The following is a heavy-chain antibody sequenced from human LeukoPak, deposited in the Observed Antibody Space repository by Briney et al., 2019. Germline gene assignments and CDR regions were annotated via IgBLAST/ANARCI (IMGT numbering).Heavy chain of an antibody. V-gene: IGHV3-23*01. CDR3: AKVRFPGYSSGWSPCDFDY. J-gene: IGHJ4*02. CDR2: ISGSGGST. D-gene: IGHD6-19*01. Sequence: PGGSLRLSCAASGFTVSSNYMHWVRQAPGKGLEWVSAISGSGGSTYYADSVKGRFTISRDNSKNTLYLQMNSLRAEDTAVYYCAKVRFPGYSSGWSPCDFDYWGQGTLVTVSS. CDR1: GFTVSSNY.